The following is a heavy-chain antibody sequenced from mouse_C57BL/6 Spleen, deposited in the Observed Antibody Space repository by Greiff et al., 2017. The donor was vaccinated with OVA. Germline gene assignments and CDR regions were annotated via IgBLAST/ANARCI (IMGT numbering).Heavy chain of an antibody. CDR1: GYTFTSYG. D-gene: IGHD1-1*01. V-gene: IGHV1-81*01. J-gene: IGHJ2*01. CDR2: IYPRSGNT. CDR3: ASPYYGSSYYFDY. Sequence: VMLVESGAELARPGASVKLSCKASGYTFTSYGISWVKQRTGQGLEWIGEIYPRSGNTYYNEKFKGKATLTADKSSSTAYMELRSLTSEDSAVYFCASPYYGSSYYFDYWGQGTTLTVSS.